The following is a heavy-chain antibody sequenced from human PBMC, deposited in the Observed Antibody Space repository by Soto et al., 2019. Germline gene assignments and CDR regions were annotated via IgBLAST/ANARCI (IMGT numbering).Heavy chain of an antibody. D-gene: IGHD1-26*01. CDR3: AKDKGGATAY. Sequence: GGSLRLSCAASGFTFSSYGMHWVRQAPGKGLEWVAVISYDGSNKYYADSVKGRFTISRDNSKNTLYLQMNSLRAEDTAVYYCAKDKGGATAYWGQGTLVTVSS. V-gene: IGHV3-30*18. J-gene: IGHJ4*02. CDR2: ISYDGSNK. CDR1: GFTFSSYG.